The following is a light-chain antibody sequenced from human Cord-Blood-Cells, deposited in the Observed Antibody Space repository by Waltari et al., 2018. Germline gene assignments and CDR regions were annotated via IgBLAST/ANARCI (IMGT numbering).Light chain of an antibody. Sequence: SSELTQDPAVSVALGQTVRITCQGDSLRSYYASGYQQKPVQAPVLVIYGKNNRPSGIPDRFSGSSSGNTASLTITGAQAEDEADYYCNSRDSSGNHWVFGGGTKLTVL. CDR2: GKN. CDR3: NSRDSSGNHWV. V-gene: IGLV3-19*01. CDR1: SLRSYY. J-gene: IGLJ3*02.